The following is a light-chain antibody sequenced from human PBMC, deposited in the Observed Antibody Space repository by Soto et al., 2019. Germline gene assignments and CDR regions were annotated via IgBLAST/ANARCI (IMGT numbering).Light chain of an antibody. Sequence: QAVVTQPPSVSGAAGQRVTISCTGSSSNIGAGSDVHWYQQLPGTAPRLLIYSSDRRPSGVPDRFSGSKSGTSASLAINGLQHEDEEEYYCAAWDDSLNGWVFGGGTKVTVL. CDR1: SSNIGAGSD. CDR3: AAWDDSLNGWV. J-gene: IGLJ3*02. V-gene: IGLV1-40*01. CDR2: SSD.